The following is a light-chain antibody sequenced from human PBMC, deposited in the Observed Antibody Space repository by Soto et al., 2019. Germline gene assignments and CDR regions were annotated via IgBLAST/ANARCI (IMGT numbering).Light chain of an antibody. CDR2: EVN. CDR3: CSYAGSSILV. V-gene: IGLV2-23*02. Sequence: QSALTQPASVSGSPGQSITISCTGTSSDVGSYNLVSWYQQLPGKAPKLIIYEVNERPSGISNRFSGSKSGNTASLTISGLQAEDEADYYCCSYAGSSILVFGGATKLTVL. J-gene: IGLJ3*02. CDR1: SSDVGSYNL.